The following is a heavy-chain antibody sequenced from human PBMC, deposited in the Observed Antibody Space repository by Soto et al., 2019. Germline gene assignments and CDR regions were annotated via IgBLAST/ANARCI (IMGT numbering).Heavy chain of an antibody. Sequence: QVQLQESGPGLVKSSETLSLTCAVSGGSISSENWWNWFRQHPGKGLGWIGEINHTESTNYNPSLQSRVTISVDKSRELFSLRLSAVTAADTAVYYCASRMRAGRYYDAGDYWGQGILVTVTS. J-gene: IGHJ4*02. CDR2: INHTEST. D-gene: IGHD3-22*01. CDR1: GGSISSENW. V-gene: IGHV4-4*02. CDR3: ASRMRAGRYYDAGDY.